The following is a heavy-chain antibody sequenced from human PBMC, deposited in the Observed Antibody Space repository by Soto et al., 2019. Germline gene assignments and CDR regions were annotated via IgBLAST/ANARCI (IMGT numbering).Heavy chain of an antibody. V-gene: IGHV1-69*02. CDR2: IIPILGIA. D-gene: IGHD6-6*01. J-gene: IGHJ5*02. CDR1: GGTFSSYT. CDR3: ARWLYEYSSSIAWFYP. Sequence: VASVKVSCKASGGTFSSYTISWVRQAPGQGLEWMGRIIPILGIANYAQKFQGRVTITADKSTSTAYMELSSLRSEDTAVYYCARWLYEYSSSIAWFYPWGQGTLVPVSS.